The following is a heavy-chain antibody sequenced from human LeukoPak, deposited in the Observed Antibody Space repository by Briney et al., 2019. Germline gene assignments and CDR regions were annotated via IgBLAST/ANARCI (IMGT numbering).Heavy chain of an antibody. CDR3: ARGSGRNWFDP. J-gene: IGHJ5*02. V-gene: IGHV4-34*01. CDR2: INHSGST. Sequence: SETLSLTCAVYGGSFSGYYWSWIRQPPGKGLEWIGEINHSGSTNYNPSLKSRVTISVDTSKNQFSLKPSSVTAADTAVYYCARGSGRNWFDPWGQGTLVTVSS. CDR1: GGSFSGYY.